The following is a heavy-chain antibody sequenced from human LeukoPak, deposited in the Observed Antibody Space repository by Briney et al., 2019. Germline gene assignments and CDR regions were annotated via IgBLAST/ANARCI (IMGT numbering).Heavy chain of an antibody. Sequence: PSETLSLTCTVSGGSISSSSYYWGWIRQPPGKGLEWIGSIYYSGSTFYNPSLKSRVTMSVDTSKNQFSLELSSVTAADTAVYYCARRRHNWSSLGYFDCWGQGTLVTVSS. D-gene: IGHD1-20*01. J-gene: IGHJ4*02. V-gene: IGHV4-39*01. CDR1: GGSISSSSYY. CDR2: IYYSGST. CDR3: ARRRHNWSSLGYFDC.